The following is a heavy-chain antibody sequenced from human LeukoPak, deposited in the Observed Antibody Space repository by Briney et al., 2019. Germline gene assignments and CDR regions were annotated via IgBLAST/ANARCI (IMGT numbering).Heavy chain of an antibody. CDR2: ISSSSSTI. CDR1: GFTFSSYS. Sequence: GGSLRLSCAASGFTFSSYSMNWVRQAPGKGLEWVSYISSSSSTIYYADSVKGRLTISRDNAKNSLYLQMNSLRAEDTAVYYCARVGVTRVDAFDIWGQGTMVTVSS. D-gene: IGHD3-10*01. V-gene: IGHV3-48*01. CDR3: ARVGVTRVDAFDI. J-gene: IGHJ3*02.